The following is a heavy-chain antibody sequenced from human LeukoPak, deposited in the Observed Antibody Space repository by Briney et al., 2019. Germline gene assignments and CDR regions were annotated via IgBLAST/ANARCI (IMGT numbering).Heavy chain of an antibody. J-gene: IGHJ5*02. CDR2: IWYDGSNK. Sequence: GGSLRLSCAASGFTFSSYGMHWVRQAPGKGLEWVAVIWYDGSNKYYADSVKGRFTISRDNSKNTLYLQMNRLRAEDTAVYYCARDREQTTVTTGGFDPWGQGTLVTVSS. V-gene: IGHV3-33*01. CDR3: ARDREQTTVTTGGFDP. D-gene: IGHD4-17*01. CDR1: GFTFSSYG.